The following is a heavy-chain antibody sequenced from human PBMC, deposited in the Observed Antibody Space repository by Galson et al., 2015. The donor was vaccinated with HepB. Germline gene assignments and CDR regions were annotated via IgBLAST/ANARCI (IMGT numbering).Heavy chain of an antibody. J-gene: IGHJ3*02. CDR3: ARDPARRIKMIIVGHHAFDI. Sequence: SETLSLTCAVSGGSISNSNWWSWVRQSPERGLEWIGEIFHSGTTNYNPSLKTRVSMSVDKSTNQFSLKLTSVTAADTAMYYCARDPARRIKMIIVGHHAFDIWGHGTMVTVSS. CDR2: IFHSGTT. D-gene: IGHD3-22*01. V-gene: IGHV4-4*02. CDR1: GGSISNSNW.